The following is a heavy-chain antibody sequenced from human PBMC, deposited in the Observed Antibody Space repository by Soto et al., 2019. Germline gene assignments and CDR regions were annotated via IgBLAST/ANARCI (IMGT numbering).Heavy chain of an antibody. CDR3: ARDRPYYYDSSGLEGP. V-gene: IGHV1-2*02. CDR1: GYTFTGYY. Sequence: QVQLVQSGAEVKKPGASVKVSCKASGYTFTGYYMHWVRQAPGQGLEWMGWINPNSGGTHYAQKFQGRVTMTRDTSISTAYMELSRLRSDDTAVYYCARDRPYYYDSSGLEGPWGQGTLVTVSS. J-gene: IGHJ4*02. D-gene: IGHD3-22*01. CDR2: INPNSGGT.